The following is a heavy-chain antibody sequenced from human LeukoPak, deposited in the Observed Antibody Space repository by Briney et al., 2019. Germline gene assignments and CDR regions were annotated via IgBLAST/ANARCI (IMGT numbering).Heavy chain of an antibody. Sequence: PGGSLRLSCAASGFTFSSYAMSWVRQAPGKGLEWVSAISGSGGSTYYADSVKGRFTISRDNSKNTLYLQMNSLRAEDTDVYYCAKGGVYCSSTSCYSDAFDIWGQGTMVTVSS. CDR1: GFTFSSYA. CDR3: AKGGVYCSSTSCYSDAFDI. CDR2: ISGSGGST. D-gene: IGHD2-2*01. J-gene: IGHJ3*02. V-gene: IGHV3-23*01.